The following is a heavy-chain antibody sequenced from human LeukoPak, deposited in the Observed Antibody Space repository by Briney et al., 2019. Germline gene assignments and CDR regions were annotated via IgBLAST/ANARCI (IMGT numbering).Heavy chain of an antibody. D-gene: IGHD6-19*01. V-gene: IGHV3-23*01. Sequence: GGSLRLSCAASGFTFSRYAMSWVRQAPGKGLEWVSAISGSGDTIYYADSVKGRFTISRDNSKNTLYLQMNSLRVEDTAVYYCARQPGLAVAGRFDYWGQGTLVTVSS. CDR3: ARQPGLAVAGRFDY. J-gene: IGHJ4*02. CDR1: GFTFSRYA. CDR2: ISGSGDTI.